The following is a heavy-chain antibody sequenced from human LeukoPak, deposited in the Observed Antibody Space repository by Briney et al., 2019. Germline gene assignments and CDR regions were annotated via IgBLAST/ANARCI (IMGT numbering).Heavy chain of an antibody. V-gene: IGHV1-2*06. CDR2: INPNSGGT. CDR3: ASIHDYVWGSYRHDY. J-gene: IGHJ4*02. CDR1: GYTFTGYY. D-gene: IGHD3-16*02. Sequence: ASVKVSCKASGYTFTGYYMHWVRQAPGQGLEWMGRINPNSGGTNYAQKFQGRVTMTRDTSISTAYMELSRLRSDDTAVYYCASIHDYVWGSYRHDYWGQGTLVTVSS.